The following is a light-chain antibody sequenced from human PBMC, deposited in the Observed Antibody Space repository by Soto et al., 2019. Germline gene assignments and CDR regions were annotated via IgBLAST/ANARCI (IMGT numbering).Light chain of an antibody. J-gene: IGKJ4*01. Sequence: IVITQSPPTVSVSPGERAALSCRASQSVGSKLAWYQQRPGQAPRLLIYDASNRATGIPARFSGSGSGTEFSLTISSLQSEDFAVYSCQQYGDWPGAFGGGTKVDI. CDR1: QSVGSK. CDR2: DAS. CDR3: QQYGDWPGA. V-gene: IGKV3D-15*01.